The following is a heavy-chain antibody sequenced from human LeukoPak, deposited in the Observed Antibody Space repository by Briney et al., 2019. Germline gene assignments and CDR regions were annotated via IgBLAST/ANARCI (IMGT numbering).Heavy chain of an antibody. J-gene: IGHJ4*02. D-gene: IGHD1-26*01. Sequence: GGSLRLSCAASGFTFSNAWMSWVRQTPGKGLEWAGRIKSKTDGGTTDYAAPVKGRFSISRDDSTNTLSLQMNSLKTEDTVVYYCTTGGVRPLNWGQGTLVTVSS. CDR1: GFTFSNAW. V-gene: IGHV3-15*01. CDR2: IKSKTDGGTT. CDR3: TTGGVRPLN.